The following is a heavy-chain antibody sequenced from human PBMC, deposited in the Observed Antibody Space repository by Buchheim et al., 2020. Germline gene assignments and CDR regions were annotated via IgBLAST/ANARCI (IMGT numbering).Heavy chain of an antibody. J-gene: IGHJ4*02. V-gene: IGHV3-48*01. D-gene: IGHD6-6*01. CDR3: ARDMYAQLAPTNFDY. Sequence: EVQLVESGGGLVQPGGSLRLSCAASGFTFSTFTMNWVRQAPGKGLEWVSYISSSSDSIYYADSVKGRFTISRDNAKNSLYLQMNSLRAKDTAVYYCARDMYAQLAPTNFDYWGQGTL. CDR2: ISSSSDSI. CDR1: GFTFSTFT.